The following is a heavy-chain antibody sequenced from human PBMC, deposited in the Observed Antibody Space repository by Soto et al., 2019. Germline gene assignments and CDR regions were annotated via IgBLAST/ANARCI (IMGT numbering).Heavy chain of an antibody. CDR3: ARATMVRGPQVY. Sequence: ASVKVSCKASGGTFSSYAISWVRQAPGQGLEWMGGIIPIFSTANYAQKFQGRVTITADKSTSTAYMELSSLRSEDTAVYYCARATMVRGPQVYWGQGTLVTVS. CDR2: IIPIFSTA. V-gene: IGHV1-69*06. CDR1: GGTFSSYA. J-gene: IGHJ4*02. D-gene: IGHD3-10*01.